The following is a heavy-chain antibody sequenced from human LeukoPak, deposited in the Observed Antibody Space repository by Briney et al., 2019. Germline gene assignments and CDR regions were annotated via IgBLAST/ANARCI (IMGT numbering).Heavy chain of an antibody. V-gene: IGHV1-2*02. CDR1: GYTFTDYY. CDR3: AREGRGSSAHY. CDR2: INADIGGT. J-gene: IGHJ4*02. D-gene: IGHD6-6*01. Sequence: ASVKVSCKASGYTFTDYYIHWVRQAPGQGLEWMGWINADIGGTHYAQNFQGRVTMTRDTSTSTAYMEVSRLRSDDTAVYYCAREGRGSSAHYWGQGTLVTVSS.